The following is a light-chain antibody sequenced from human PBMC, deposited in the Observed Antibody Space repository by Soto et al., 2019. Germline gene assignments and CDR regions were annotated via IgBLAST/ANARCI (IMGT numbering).Light chain of an antibody. J-gene: IGKJ4*01. V-gene: IGKV3-11*01. CDR1: QSVGSY. CDR3: QQRSNWPSLT. Sequence: EIFLTQSPATLSVSPVEIATLSCRASQSVGSYLAWYQHKPGQAPRLLISDASNRATGIPARFSGSGSETDFTLTISSLEPEDSAVYYCQQRSNWPSLTFGGGTKVDIK. CDR2: DAS.